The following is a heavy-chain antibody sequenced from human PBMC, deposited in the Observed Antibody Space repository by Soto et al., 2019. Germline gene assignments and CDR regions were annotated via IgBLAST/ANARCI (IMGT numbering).Heavy chain of an antibody. CDR2: IYHTGRS. J-gene: IGHJ5*02. Sequence: PSETLSLTCTVSGGSISSYYWIWVRQPPGKRLEWIGDIYHTGRSSYNPSLTSRVTMSVDTSKNQFSPKLTSVTAADPAVYYCARVEAPASSRWHPCDPWGQGTLVTVSS. V-gene: IGHV4-59*12. CDR1: GGSISSYY. D-gene: IGHD6-13*01. CDR3: ARVEAPASSRWHPCDP.